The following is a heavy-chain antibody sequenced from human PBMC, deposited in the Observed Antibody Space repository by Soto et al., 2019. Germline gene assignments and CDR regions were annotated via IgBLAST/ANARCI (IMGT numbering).Heavy chain of an antibody. CDR3: ARIGPYCGGDCYPDFDF. D-gene: IGHD2-21*02. CDR1: GFTFNTYG. V-gene: IGHV3-23*01. CDR2: VSGSGGGT. J-gene: IGHJ4*02. Sequence: PWGSLRLSCAASGFTFNTYGMTWVRQAPWKWLEWVSTVSGSGGGTYYADSVKCRFTISRVNSKNTMYLQMSNLRAEDTAVYFCARIGPYCGGDCYPDFDFWGLGTPVTVSS.